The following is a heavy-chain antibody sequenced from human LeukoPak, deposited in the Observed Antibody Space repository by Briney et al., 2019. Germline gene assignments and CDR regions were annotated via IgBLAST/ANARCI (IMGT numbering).Heavy chain of an antibody. CDR3: ARHRSFYYDSSGPSNWSAP. CDR2: INHSGST. D-gene: IGHD3-22*01. Sequence: PGGSLRLSCAASGFTFSSYAMSWVRQPPGKGLEWIGEINHSGSTNYNPSLKSRVTISVDTSKNQFSLKLSSVTAADTAVYYCARHRSFYYDSSGPSNWSAPGGQGPLVTVSS. V-gene: IGHV4-34*01. CDR1: GFTFSSYA. J-gene: IGHJ5*02.